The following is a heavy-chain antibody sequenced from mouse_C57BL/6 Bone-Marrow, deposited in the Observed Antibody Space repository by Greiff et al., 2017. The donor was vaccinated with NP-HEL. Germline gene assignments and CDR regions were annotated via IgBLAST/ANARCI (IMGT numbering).Heavy chain of an antibody. CDR3: ARRSYYYGYYFDY. D-gene: IGHD1-1*01. CDR1: GYTFTDYY. Sequence: EVQRVESGPVLVKPGASVKMSCKASGYTFTDYYMNWVKQSHGKSLEWIGVINPYNGGTSYNQKFKGKATLTVDKSSSTAYMELNSLTSEDSAVYYCARRSYYYGYYFDYWGQGTTLTVSS. CDR2: INPYNGGT. V-gene: IGHV1-19*01. J-gene: IGHJ2*01.